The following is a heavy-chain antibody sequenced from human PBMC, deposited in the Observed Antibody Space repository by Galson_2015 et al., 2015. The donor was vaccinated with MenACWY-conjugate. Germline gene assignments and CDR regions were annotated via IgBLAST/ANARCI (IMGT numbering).Heavy chain of an antibody. Sequence: SVKVSCKASGYIFTNYVIHWVRQAPGQRLEWMGWINAANANRKYSQNFQGRVTITRDTSASTTYMELSSLTSEDTAVYYCARSGVPSSGGVFSWGQGPLAPV. CDR3: ARSGVPSSGGVFS. CDR2: INAANANR. J-gene: IGHJ5*02. D-gene: IGHD6-6*01. V-gene: IGHV1-3*01. CDR1: GYIFTNYV.